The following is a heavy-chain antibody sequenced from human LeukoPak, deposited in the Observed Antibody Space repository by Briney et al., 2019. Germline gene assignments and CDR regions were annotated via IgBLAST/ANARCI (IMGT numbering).Heavy chain of an antibody. CDR1: EFSVGSNY. D-gene: IGHD3-22*01. CDR3: AGRYDGSGYPLH. V-gene: IGHV3-53*01. J-gene: IGHJ4*02. Sequence: GGSLRLSCAASEFSVGSNYMTWVRQAPGKGLEWVSVIYSGGTTYYADSIKGRFTISRDNSKNTLYLQMNSLRAEDTAVYYCAGRYDGSGYPLHWGQGTLVTVSS. CDR2: IYSGGTT.